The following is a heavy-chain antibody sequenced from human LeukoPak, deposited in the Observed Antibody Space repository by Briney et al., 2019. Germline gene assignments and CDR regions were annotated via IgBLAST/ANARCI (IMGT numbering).Heavy chain of an antibody. V-gene: IGHV4-34*01. CDR1: GGSFSGYY. CDR2: INHSGST. D-gene: IGHD5-12*01. CDR3: ARDLLHRGYAFDI. J-gene: IGHJ3*02. Sequence: RPSETLSLTCAVYGGSFSGYYWSWIRQPPGKGLEWIGEINHSGSTNYNPSLKSRVTISVDTSKNQFSLKLSSVTAADTAVYYCARDLLHRGYAFDIWGQGTMVTVSS.